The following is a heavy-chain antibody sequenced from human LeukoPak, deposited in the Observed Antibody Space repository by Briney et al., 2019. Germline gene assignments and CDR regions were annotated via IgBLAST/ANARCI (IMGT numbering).Heavy chain of an antibody. CDR3: ARALGYYYDRTLDDAFDI. V-gene: IGHV3-21*01. D-gene: IGHD3-22*01. CDR1: GFTFSSYS. J-gene: IGHJ3*02. CDR2: ISSSSSYI. Sequence: GGSLRLSCAASGFTFSSYSMNWVRQAPGKGLESVSSISSSSSYIYYADSVKGRFAISRDNAKNSLYLQMNSLRAEDTAVYYCARALGYYYDRTLDDAFDIWGQGTMVTVSS.